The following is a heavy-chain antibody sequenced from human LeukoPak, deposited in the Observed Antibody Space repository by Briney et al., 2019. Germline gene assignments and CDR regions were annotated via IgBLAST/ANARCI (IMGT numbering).Heavy chain of an antibody. V-gene: IGHV4-59*01. Sequence: PGGSLRLSCAASGFTFSDYYMSWIRQPPGKGLEWLGYIYFSGSTKYNPSLENRITISVDRSKSQFYLTLRSVTAADTAVYFCARDLNHGFNYYYYGLEVWGQGTTVTVSS. CDR3: ARDLNHGFNYYYYGLEV. CDR2: IYFSGST. J-gene: IGHJ6*02. D-gene: IGHD3-9*01. CDR1: GFTFSDYY.